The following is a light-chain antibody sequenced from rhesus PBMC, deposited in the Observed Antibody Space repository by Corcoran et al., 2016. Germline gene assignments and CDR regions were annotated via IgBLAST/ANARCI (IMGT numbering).Light chain of an antibody. J-gene: IGKJ2*01. CDR3: LQYSSSPPYR. CDR2: KAS. V-gene: IGKV1-22*01. CDR1: ENINRW. Sequence: DIQMTQSPSSLSASVGDTVTITCRASENINRWLDWYQQQPGKAPSLLIEKASRLQSGVPSRFRGSGSGKDFTLLFRNLRPDDFATYYCLQYSSSPPYRFGQGTKVEIQ.